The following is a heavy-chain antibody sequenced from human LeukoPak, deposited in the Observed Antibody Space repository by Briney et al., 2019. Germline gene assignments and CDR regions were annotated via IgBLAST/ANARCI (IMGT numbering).Heavy chain of an antibody. V-gene: IGHV1-2*02. CDR2: INPNSGET. CDR1: GYTFTDYY. Sequence: ASVKVSCKTSGYTFTDYYIHWVQQAPGQGLEWMGWINPNSGETNSAQKFQGRVTMTGDTSISTAYMELNRVTSDDTAVYYCARDRDYSNTERGFDYWGQGTLVTVSS. CDR3: ARDRDYSNTERGFDY. J-gene: IGHJ4*02. D-gene: IGHD4-11*01.